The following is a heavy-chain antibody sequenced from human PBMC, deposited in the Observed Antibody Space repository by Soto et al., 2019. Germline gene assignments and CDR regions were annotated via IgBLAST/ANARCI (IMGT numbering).Heavy chain of an antibody. CDR3: ATQRGSGRRFAI. J-gene: IGHJ3*02. Sequence: QLQLQESGPGLVKPSETLSLTCTVSGGSISSRSSYWGWIRQPPGKGLEWIGSIYYSGSTYYNPSLKGRVTISVDTSKNQCSRKLSSVTAADAAVYSCATQRGSGRRFAIWGQGTMVTVSS. CDR2: IYYSGST. CDR1: GGSISSRSSY. D-gene: IGHD6-19*01. V-gene: IGHV4-39*01.